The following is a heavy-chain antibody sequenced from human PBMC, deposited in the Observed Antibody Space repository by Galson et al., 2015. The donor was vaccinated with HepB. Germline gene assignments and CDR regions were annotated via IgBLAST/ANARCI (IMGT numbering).Heavy chain of an antibody. CDR2: ISHAATNT. J-gene: IGHJ3*02. CDR1: SYS. Sequence: SYSMNWVRQAPGKGLEWVSTISHAATNTYYAESVKGRFTISRDNAKNSLYLQMNSLRDEDTAVYYCARDLNREQWRKNDAFDIWGQGTMVTVSS. V-gene: IGHV3-21*01. D-gene: IGHD6-19*01. CDR3: ARDLNREQWRKNDAFDI.